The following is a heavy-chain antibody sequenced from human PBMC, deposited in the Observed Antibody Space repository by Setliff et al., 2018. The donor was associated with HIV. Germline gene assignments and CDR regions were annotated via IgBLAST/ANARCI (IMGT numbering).Heavy chain of an antibody. CDR1: GGPISSHY. V-gene: IGHV4-59*11. J-gene: IGHJ6*03. Sequence: ETLSLTCTVSGGPISSHYWSWIRQPPGKGLEWIGYIYYSGSTNHNPSLKSRVTISVDTSKNQFSLRLSSVTAADTAVYYCARGYYDFWSGPFKYYYYYMDVWGKGTTVTVSS. D-gene: IGHD3-3*01. CDR3: ARGYYDFWSGPFKYYYYYMDV. CDR2: IYYSGST.